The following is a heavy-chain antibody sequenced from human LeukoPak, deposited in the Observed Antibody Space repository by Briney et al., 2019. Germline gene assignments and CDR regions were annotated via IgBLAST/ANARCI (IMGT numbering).Heavy chain of an antibody. Sequence: ASVKVSCKASGYTFTSYAISWVRQAPGQGLEWMGWISAYNGNTNYAQKLQGRVTMTTDTSTSTAYMELRSLRSDDTAVYYCARAPLLRLKRNWFDPWGQGTLVTVSS. CDR1: GYTFTSYA. D-gene: IGHD3-10*01. CDR3: ARAPLLRLKRNWFDP. V-gene: IGHV1-18*01. J-gene: IGHJ5*02. CDR2: ISAYNGNT.